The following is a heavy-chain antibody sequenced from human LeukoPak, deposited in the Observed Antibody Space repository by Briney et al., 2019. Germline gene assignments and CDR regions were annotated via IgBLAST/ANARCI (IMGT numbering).Heavy chain of an antibody. CDR3: ARGGFSGGIVATDFDY. Sequence: PGGSLRLSCAASGFTFSSYAMHWVRQAPGKGLEWVAVISYDGSNKYYADSVKGRFTISRDNAKNSLYLQMNSLRAEDTAVYYCARGGFSGGIVATDFDYWGQGTLVTVSS. CDR1: GFTFSSYA. J-gene: IGHJ4*02. CDR2: ISYDGSNK. D-gene: IGHD5-12*01. V-gene: IGHV3-30*04.